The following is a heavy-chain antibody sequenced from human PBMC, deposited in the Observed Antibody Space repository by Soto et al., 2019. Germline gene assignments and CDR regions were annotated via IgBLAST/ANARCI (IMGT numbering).Heavy chain of an antibody. Sequence: PGGSLRLSCAASGFTFSSYSMNWVRQAPGKGLEWVSSISSSSSYIYYADSVKGRFTIPRDNAKNSLYLQMNSLRAEDTAAYYCARELSPGTRYYYYYGMDVWGQGTTVTVSS. D-gene: IGHD6-13*01. CDR1: GFTFSSYS. J-gene: IGHJ6*02. CDR2: ISSSSSYI. CDR3: ARELSPGTRYYYYYGMDV. V-gene: IGHV3-21*01.